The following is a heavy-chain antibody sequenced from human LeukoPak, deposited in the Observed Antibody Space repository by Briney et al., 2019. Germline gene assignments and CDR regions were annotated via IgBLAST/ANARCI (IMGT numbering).Heavy chain of an antibody. CDR1: GFTFSSYA. Sequence: AGRSLRLSCAASGFTFSSYAMHWVRQAPGKGLEWVAVISYDGSNKYYADSVKGRFTISRDNSKNTLYLQMNSLRAEDTAVYYCAKDYGSGWYYDYWGQGTLVTVSS. D-gene: IGHD6-19*01. J-gene: IGHJ4*02. V-gene: IGHV3-30*04. CDR2: ISYDGSNK. CDR3: AKDYGSGWYYDY.